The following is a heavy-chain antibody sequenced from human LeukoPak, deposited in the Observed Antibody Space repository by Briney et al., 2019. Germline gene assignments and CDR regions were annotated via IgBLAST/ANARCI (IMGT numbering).Heavy chain of an antibody. V-gene: IGHV4-39*01. D-gene: IGHD3-3*01. CDR2: IYYSGST. Sequence: SETLSLTCTVSGGSISSSSYYWGWIRQPPGKGLEWIGSIYYSGSTYYNPSLKSRVTISVDTSKNQFSLKLSSVTAADTAVYYCARHTITIFGVVTEWFDPWGQGTLVTVSS. CDR3: ARHTITIFGVVTEWFDP. J-gene: IGHJ5*02. CDR1: GGSISSSSYY.